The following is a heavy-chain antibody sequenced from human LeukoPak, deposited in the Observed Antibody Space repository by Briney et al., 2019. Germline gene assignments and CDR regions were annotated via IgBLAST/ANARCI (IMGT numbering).Heavy chain of an antibody. Sequence: SENLSLTCTVSGGSISSYYWSWIRQPPGKGLEWIGYIYYSGSTNYNPSLKSRVTISVDTSKNEFSLKLSSVTAADTAVYYCARASGIASAAPDYWGQGTLVTVS. V-gene: IGHV4-59*01. CDR2: IYYSGST. J-gene: IGHJ4*02. D-gene: IGHD6-13*01. CDR1: GGSISSYY. CDR3: ARASGIASAAPDY.